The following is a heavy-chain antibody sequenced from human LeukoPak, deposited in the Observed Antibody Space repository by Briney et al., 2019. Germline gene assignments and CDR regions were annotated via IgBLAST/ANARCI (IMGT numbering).Heavy chain of an antibody. CDR3: ARDSGTTGEVKFDP. Sequence: SETLSLTCSVSGGSISSSSYFWGWIRQPPGKGLEWIASVHYSESRYCNPSLKSRLTISLDTSKNQYSLKLSSVTAADTAVYFCARDSGTTGEVKFDPWGQGILVTVSS. J-gene: IGHJ5*02. D-gene: IGHD3-10*01. V-gene: IGHV4-39*01. CDR1: GGSISSSSYF. CDR2: VHYSESR.